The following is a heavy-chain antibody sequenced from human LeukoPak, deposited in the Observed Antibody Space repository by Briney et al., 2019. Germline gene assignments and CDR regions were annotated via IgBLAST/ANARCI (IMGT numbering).Heavy chain of an antibody. CDR1: GFTFSSHN. CDR3: ARDGGFCSGGFCYRLFDP. D-gene: IGHD2-15*01. V-gene: IGHV3-48*04. CDR2: ISDSSITM. Sequence: GESLRLSCTASGFTFSSHNMVWVRQPPGKGLEWISYISDSSITMYYAGSVKGRFTISRDNAKNSLFLQMNSLRGEDTAVYYCARDGGFCSGGFCYRLFDPWGQGTLVTVSS. J-gene: IGHJ5*02.